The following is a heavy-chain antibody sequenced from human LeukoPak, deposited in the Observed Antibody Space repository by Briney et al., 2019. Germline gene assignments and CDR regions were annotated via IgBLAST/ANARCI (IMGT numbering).Heavy chain of an antibody. Sequence: SETLSLTCTVSGGSISSYYWSWIRQPPVKGLEWIGYIYYSGSTNYNPSLKSRVTISVDTSKNQFSLKLSSVTAADTAVYYCARGRSGWYSIDYWGQGTLVTVSS. CDR2: IYYSGST. CDR3: ARGRSGWYSIDY. J-gene: IGHJ4*02. V-gene: IGHV4-59*12. CDR1: GGSISSYY. D-gene: IGHD6-19*01.